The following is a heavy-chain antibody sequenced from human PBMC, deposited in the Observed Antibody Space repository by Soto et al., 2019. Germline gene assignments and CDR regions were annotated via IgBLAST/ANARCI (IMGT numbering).Heavy chain of an antibody. D-gene: IGHD2-15*01. V-gene: IGHV1-3*01. CDR3: ARDPRRLLDYYYGMDV. CDR2: INAGNGNT. Sequence: ASVKVSCKASGYTFTSYAMHWVRQAPGQRREWMGWINAGNGNTKYSQKFQGRVTITRDTSASTAYMELSSLRSEDTAVYYCARDPRRLLDYYYGMDVWGQGTTVTVSS. CDR1: GYTFTSYA. J-gene: IGHJ6*02.